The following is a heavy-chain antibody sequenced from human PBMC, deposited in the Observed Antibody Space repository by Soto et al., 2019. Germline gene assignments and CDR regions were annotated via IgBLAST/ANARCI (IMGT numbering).Heavy chain of an antibody. CDR1: GGSFSGYY. J-gene: IGHJ4*02. Sequence: QVQLQQWGAGLLKPSETLSLTCAVYGGSFSGYYWSWIRQPPGKGLEWIGEINHSGSTNYNPSLKSRVTISVDTSKNQFSLKLSSATVADTAVNYCARRWGSSSSGNGDFDYWGQGTLVTVSS. D-gene: IGHD6-6*01. CDR3: ARRWGSSSSGNGDFDY. CDR2: INHSGST. V-gene: IGHV4-34*01.